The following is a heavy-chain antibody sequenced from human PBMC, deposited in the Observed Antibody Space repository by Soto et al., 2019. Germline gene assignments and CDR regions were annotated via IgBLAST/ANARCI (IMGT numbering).Heavy chain of an antibody. V-gene: IGHV1-69*01. D-gene: IGHD3-22*01. Sequence: QVQLVQSGAEVKKPGSSVKVSCKASGGTFTSYAISWVRQAPGQGLEWMGGIIPIFGTANYAQKFQGRVTITADESTSTAYMELSRLRSEETAVYYCARPVNRRYYYDSRAQFAYWGQGTLVTVSS. CDR1: GGTFTSYA. J-gene: IGHJ4*02. CDR2: IIPIFGTA. CDR3: ARPVNRRYYYDSRAQFAY.